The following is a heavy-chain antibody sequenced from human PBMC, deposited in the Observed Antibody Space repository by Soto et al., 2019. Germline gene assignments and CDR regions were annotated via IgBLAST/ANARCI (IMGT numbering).Heavy chain of an antibody. J-gene: IGHJ6*02. CDR1: GFTFSKAI. D-gene: IGHD1-20*01. V-gene: IGHV3-15*01. CDR2: IKKLSDGGKA. CDR3: ATALRNNGYDYLFGVDL. Sequence: VGSLRLSCAGSGFTFSKAIMNWVRQAPGKGLEWVGRIKKLSDGGKADYSSPVDGRFTISRDDSKSILYLQMNSLRADDTGIYYCATALRNNGYDYLFGVDLWGQGTTVTVSS.